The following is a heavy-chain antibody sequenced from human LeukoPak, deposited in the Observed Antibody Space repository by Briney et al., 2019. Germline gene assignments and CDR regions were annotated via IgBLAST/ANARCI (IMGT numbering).Heavy chain of an antibody. V-gene: IGHV1-2*04. J-gene: IGHJ4*02. CDR3: ARVSDGYDPYFDY. Sequence: GASVKVSCKASGYTFTRYYMHWVRQAPGQGRGWMGWINPNRGGTNYAQKFQGWVTMTRDTSISTAYMELSRLRSDDTAVYYCARVSDGYDPYFDYWGQGTLVTVSS. D-gene: IGHD5-24*01. CDR2: INPNRGGT. CDR1: GYTFTRYY.